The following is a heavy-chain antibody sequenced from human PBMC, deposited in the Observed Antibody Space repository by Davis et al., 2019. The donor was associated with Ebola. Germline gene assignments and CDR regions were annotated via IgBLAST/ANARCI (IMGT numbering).Heavy chain of an antibody. CDR3: ARGEYCSGGSCYRKKNYYYYYGMDV. CDR2: ISAYNGNT. CDR1: GYTFTSYG. D-gene: IGHD2-15*01. J-gene: IGHJ6*02. Sequence: ASVKVSCKASGYTFTSYGISWVRQAPGQGLEWMGWISAYNGNTNYAQKLQGRVTMTTDTSTSTAYMELRSLRSDDTAVYYCARGEYCSGGSCYRKKNYYYYYGMDVWGQGTTVTVSS. V-gene: IGHV1-18*04.